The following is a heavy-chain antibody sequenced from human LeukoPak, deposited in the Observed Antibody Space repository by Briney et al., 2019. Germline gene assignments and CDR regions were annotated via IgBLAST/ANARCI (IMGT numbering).Heavy chain of an antibody. CDR1: GFTFSSYG. V-gene: IGHV3-30*18. Sequence: PGRSLRLSCAASGFTFSSYGMHWVRQAPGKGLEWVAVISYDGSNKYYADSVKGRFTISRDNSKNTLYLQMNSLRAEDTAVYYCAKANYGEGTDREYGMDVWGQGTTVTVSS. CDR3: AKANYGEGTDREYGMDV. D-gene: IGHD4-17*01. J-gene: IGHJ6*02. CDR2: ISYDGSNK.